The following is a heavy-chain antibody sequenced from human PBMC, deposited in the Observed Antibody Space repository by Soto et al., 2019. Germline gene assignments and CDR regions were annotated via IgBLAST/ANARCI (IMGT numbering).Heavy chain of an antibody. D-gene: IGHD6-13*01. CDR3: ARSPAFGSAAGTANWFDP. CDR1: GCTFTSYY. Sequence: GASVKVCCKASGCTFTSYYMHWVRQAPGQGLEWMGIINPSGGSTSYAQKFQGRVTMTRDTSTSTVYMELSSLRSEDTAVYYCARSPAFGSAAGTANWFDPWGQGTLVTVSS. V-gene: IGHV1-46*01. CDR2: INPSGGST. J-gene: IGHJ5*02.